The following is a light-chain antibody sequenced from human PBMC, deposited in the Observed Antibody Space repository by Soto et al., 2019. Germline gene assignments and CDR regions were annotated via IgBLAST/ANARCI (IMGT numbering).Light chain of an antibody. CDR1: QSVSSS. V-gene: IGKV3-11*01. J-gene: IGKJ4*01. CDR3: QQGISSPLT. Sequence: EIVLTQSPATLSLSPGETATLSCRASQSVSSSLTWYQQKPGQAPRLLIYDASNTATGIPARFSGSGSGTDFPLPVSSLEPEDFAVYYCQQGISSPLTFGGGTKVQIK. CDR2: DAS.